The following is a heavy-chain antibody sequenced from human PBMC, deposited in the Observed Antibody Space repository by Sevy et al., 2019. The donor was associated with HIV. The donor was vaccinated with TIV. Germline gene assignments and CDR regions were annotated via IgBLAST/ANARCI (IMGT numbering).Heavy chain of an antibody. J-gene: IGHJ5*02. CDR3: ARSPMAASGAKFDT. D-gene: IGHD3-16*01. CDR2: VYSSGSS. Sequence: SETLSLTCTVSGDSIRSSDDYWGWIRQPPEKGLEGIGSVYSSGSSYSNPSFKSRVTMSIDTSRNLFSLKLTSVTAADTALYYCARSPMAASGAKFDTWGPGTLVTVSS. V-gene: IGHV4-39*01. CDR1: GDSIRSSDDY.